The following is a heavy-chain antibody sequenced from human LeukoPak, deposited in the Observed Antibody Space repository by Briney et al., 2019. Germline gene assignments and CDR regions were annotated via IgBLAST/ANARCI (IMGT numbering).Heavy chain of an antibody. CDR2: IHSDGSWT. D-gene: IGHD2/OR15-2a*01. Sequence: PGGSLRLSCAAPGRSLMHSVRQAPGKGLVWVSHIHSDGSWTSYADSVKGRFTISKDNAKNTVYLQMNNLRAEDTAFYYWVSFYETYWGQGTLVTVSS. CDR1: GRSL. V-gene: IGHV3-74*01. J-gene: IGHJ4*02. CDR3: VSFYETY.